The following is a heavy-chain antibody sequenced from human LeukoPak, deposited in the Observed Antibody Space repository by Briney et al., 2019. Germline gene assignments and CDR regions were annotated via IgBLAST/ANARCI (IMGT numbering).Heavy chain of an antibody. CDR3: AKEGGNLGYSSSWYFDY. Sequence: GGSLRLSCAASGFTFSSYGMHWVRQAPGKGLEWVSAISGSGGSTYYADSVKGRFTISRDNSKNTLYLQMNSLRAEDTAVYYCAKEGGNLGYSSSWYFDYWGQGTLVTVSS. CDR2: ISGSGGST. J-gene: IGHJ4*02. CDR1: GFTFSSYG. V-gene: IGHV3-23*01. D-gene: IGHD6-13*01.